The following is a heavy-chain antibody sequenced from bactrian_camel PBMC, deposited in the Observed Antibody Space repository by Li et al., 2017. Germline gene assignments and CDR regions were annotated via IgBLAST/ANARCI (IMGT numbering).Heavy chain of an antibody. J-gene: IGHJ4*01. D-gene: IGHD6*01. CDR3: AVDLWESCSTITVTRFSS. Sequence: QVQLVESGGGSVQAGGSLRLSCAASGYTHGNYGMGWFRQAPGKEREGIASISPGGSSEPYAESVKGRFTIFRDIDKNTLHLRMNSLEPEDTAMYYCAVDLWESCSTITVTRFSSRGQGTQVTVSS. CDR2: ISPGGSSE. CDR1: GYTHGNYG. V-gene: IGHV3S60*01.